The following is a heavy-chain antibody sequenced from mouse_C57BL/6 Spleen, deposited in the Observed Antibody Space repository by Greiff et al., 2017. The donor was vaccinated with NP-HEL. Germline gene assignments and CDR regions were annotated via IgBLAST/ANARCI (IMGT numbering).Heavy chain of an antibody. D-gene: IGHD3-3*01. CDR2: IDPSDSYT. CDR1: GYTFTSYW. Sequence: QVQLKQPGAELVKPGASVKLSCKASGYTFTSYWMQWVKQRPGQGLEWIGEIDPSDSYTNYNQKFKGKATLTVDTSSSTAYMQLSSLTSEDSAVYYCARRFLGYAMDYWGQGTSVTVSS. V-gene: IGHV1-50*01. J-gene: IGHJ4*01. CDR3: ARRFLGYAMDY.